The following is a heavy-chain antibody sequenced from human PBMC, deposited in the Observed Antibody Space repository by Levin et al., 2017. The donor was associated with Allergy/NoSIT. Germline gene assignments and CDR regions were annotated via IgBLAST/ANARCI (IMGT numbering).Heavy chain of an antibody. D-gene: IGHD3-10*01. J-gene: IGHJ4*02. CDR3: SRDLHHYGSGTPGSDS. Sequence: PGGSLRLSCAASGFSFSGSWMSWVRQAPGKGLEWVANIKPDGSEQHYVDSVKGRFTISRDDARNSLYLQMNSLRVEDTAVYHCSRDLHHYGSGTPGSDSWGQGPLVTVSS. CDR2: IKPDGSEQ. CDR1: GFSFSGSW. V-gene: IGHV3-7*01.